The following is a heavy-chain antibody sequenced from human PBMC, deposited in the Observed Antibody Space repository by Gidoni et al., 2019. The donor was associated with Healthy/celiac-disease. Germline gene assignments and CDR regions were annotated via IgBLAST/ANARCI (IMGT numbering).Heavy chain of an antibody. D-gene: IGHD3-10*01. CDR3: ARRKGGSGSYYPRDYYYGMDV. CDR2: IIPIFGTA. Sequence: QVQLVQSGAEVKKPGSSVKVSCKASGGTFSSYASSWVRQAPGQGLEWMGGIIPIFGTANYAQKFQGRVTITADESTSTAYMELSSLRSEDTAVYYCARRKGGSGSYYPRDYYYGMDVWGQGTTVTVSS. V-gene: IGHV1-69*01. J-gene: IGHJ6*02. CDR1: GGTFSSYA.